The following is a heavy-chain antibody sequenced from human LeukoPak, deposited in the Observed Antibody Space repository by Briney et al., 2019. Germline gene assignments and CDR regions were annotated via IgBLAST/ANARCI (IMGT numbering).Heavy chain of an antibody. Sequence: ASVKVSCKASGYTFTSYGISWVRQAPGQGLEWMGWISAYNGNTNYAQKLQGRVTMTTDTSTSTAYMELRSLRSDDTAVYYCAATTDSSSWYEVLWYFDYWGQGTLVTVSS. J-gene: IGHJ4*02. D-gene: IGHD6-13*01. CDR3: AATTDSSSWYEVLWYFDY. V-gene: IGHV1-18*01. CDR1: GYTFTSYG. CDR2: ISAYNGNT.